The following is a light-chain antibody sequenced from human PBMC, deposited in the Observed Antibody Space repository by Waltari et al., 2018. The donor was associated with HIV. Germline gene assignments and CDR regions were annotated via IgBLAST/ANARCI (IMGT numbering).Light chain of an antibody. CDR1: NHDAGCYKY. CDR2: DVP. V-gene: IGLV2-14*03. J-gene: IGLJ3*02. CDR3: SSYTGTGTWV. Sequence: QSALTQPASVSGSPGQSIAISCTGTNHDAGCYKYFSWYHQPPGPAPHLVIYDVPNRPSTVSDRFSGSKSGNTASLTISGLQAEDEADYYCSSYTGTGTWVFGGGTKVTVL.